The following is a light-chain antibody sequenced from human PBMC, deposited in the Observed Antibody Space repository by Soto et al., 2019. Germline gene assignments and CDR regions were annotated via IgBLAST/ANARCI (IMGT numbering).Light chain of an antibody. CDR2: AAY. CDR3: QQCGSSPPWT. Sequence: EIVLTQSPGTLSLSPGDRATLSCRASQSLNSDFLAWYQQKPGQAPRLLMYAAYRRATGIPDRFSGGGSGTDFTLTISRLESEDSAVYYCQQCGSSPPWTFGQGNKVEIK. V-gene: IGKV3-20*01. CDR1: QSLNSDF. J-gene: IGKJ1*01.